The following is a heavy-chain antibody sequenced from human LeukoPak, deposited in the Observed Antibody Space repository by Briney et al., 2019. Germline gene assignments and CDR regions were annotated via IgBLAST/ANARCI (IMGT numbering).Heavy chain of an antibody. V-gene: IGHV3-30*18. D-gene: IGHD6-13*01. CDR1: GFTFSSYG. CDR2: ISYDGSNK. Sequence: PGGSLRLSCAASGFTFSSYGMHWVRQAPGKGLEWVAVISYDGSNKYYADSVKGRFTISRDNSRNTLYLQMNSLRADDSAIYYCAKQREVWPQGYFDFWGQGTPVTVS. CDR3: AKQREVWPQGYFDF. J-gene: IGHJ4*02.